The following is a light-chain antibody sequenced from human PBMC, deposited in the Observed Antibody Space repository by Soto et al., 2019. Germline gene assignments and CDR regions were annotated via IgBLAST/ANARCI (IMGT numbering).Light chain of an antibody. CDR3: HHYGSSPLFT. V-gene: IGKV3-20*01. Sequence: EIVLTQSPGTLSLSPGERATLSCRASQSVSSSYLAWYQQKPGQAPRLLIYSASSMATGIPDRFSGSGSGTAFTLTISRLEPEDFAVYYCHHYGSSPLFTFGPGTNVDIK. CDR1: QSVSSSY. CDR2: SAS. J-gene: IGKJ3*01.